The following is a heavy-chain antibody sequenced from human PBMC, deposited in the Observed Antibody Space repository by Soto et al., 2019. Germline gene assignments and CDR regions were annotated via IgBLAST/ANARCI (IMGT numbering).Heavy chain of an antibody. Sequence: RGRSLRSSCVASGINFRNYSARMLRQQPGQVCQLVAVISYEEINNKNYADCAMGRLTLSRDSSENTLYFQMDTLRAADTAVYYCAKGHCSGPSCYRGYGMDVWGQGTTVT. CDR3: AKGHCSGPSCYRGYGMDV. J-gene: IGHJ6*02. CDR1: GINFRNYS. V-gene: IGHV3-30*18. CDR2: ISYEEINNK. D-gene: IGHD2-2*01.